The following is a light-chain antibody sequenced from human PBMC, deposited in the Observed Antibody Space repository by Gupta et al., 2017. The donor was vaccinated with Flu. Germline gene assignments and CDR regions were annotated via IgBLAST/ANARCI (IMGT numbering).Light chain of an antibody. Sequence: IVLTQSPGTLSLSPGEGATLSCRASQSLDNNYLAWLQHRPGQAPRLLIYGGSTRATGVPDRFRGSGSGTDFTLTISRLEAEDFAVYYCQHYSRSRGTFGQGTKLEVK. CDR3: QHYSRSRGT. CDR2: GGS. CDR1: QSLDNNY. J-gene: IGKJ2*01. V-gene: IGKV3-20*01.